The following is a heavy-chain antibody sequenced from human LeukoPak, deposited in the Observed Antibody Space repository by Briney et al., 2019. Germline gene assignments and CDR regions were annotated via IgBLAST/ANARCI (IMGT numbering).Heavy chain of an antibody. D-gene: IGHD1/OR15-1a*01. CDR1: GYTFTSNY. Sequence: GASVKVSCKASGYTFTSNYIHWVRQAPGQGLEWMGMIYPRDGSTSYAQKFQGRVTITADESTSTAYMELSSLRSEDTAVYYCARDYITGTSENYYYYYGMDVWGQGTTVTVSS. CDR2: IYPRDGST. CDR3: ARDYITGTSENYYYYYGMDV. J-gene: IGHJ6*02. V-gene: IGHV1-46*01.